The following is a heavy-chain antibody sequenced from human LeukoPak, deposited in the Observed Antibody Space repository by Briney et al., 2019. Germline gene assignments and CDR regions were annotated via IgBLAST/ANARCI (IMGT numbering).Heavy chain of an antibody. CDR3: ARSSYGDYGWFDP. J-gene: IGHJ5*02. CDR2: IYYSGST. CDR1: GGSISSYY. V-gene: IGHV4-59*12. Sequence: SETLSLTCTVSGGSISSYYWSWIRQPPGKGLEWIGYIYYSGSTNYNPSLKSRVTISVDRSKNQFSLKLSSVTAADTAVYYCARSSYGDYGWFDPWGQGTLVTVSS. D-gene: IGHD4-17*01.